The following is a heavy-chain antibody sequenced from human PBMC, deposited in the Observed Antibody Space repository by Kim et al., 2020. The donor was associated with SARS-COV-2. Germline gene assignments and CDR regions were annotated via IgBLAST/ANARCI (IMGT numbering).Heavy chain of an antibody. J-gene: IGHJ4*02. D-gene: IGHD3-22*01. CDR3: ARGGTYYYDSRYFDY. Sequence: GGSLRLSCAASGFTFSSYWMHWVRQAPGKGLVWVSRINSDGSSTSYADSVKGRFTISRDNAKNTLYLQMNSLRAEDTAVYYCARGGTYYYDSRYFDYWGQGTLVTVSS. V-gene: IGHV3-74*01. CDR2: INSDGSST. CDR1: GFTFSSYW.